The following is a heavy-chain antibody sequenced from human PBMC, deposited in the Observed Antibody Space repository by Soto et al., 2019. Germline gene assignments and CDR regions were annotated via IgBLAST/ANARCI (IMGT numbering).Heavy chain of an antibody. CDR2: ISGSGGCT. J-gene: IGHJ4*02. CDR3: ARKGNSYGYSDLDY. V-gene: IGHV3-23*01. CDR1: GFTFNNYA. D-gene: IGHD5-18*01. Sequence: EVQFLVSGGGLVQPGGSLRLSCAASGFTFNNYAMSWVRQAPGKGLEWVSAISGSGGCTYYADSVKGRFTISRDNSENTMYLQMNSLRAEDTALYYCARKGNSYGYSDLDYWGQGTLVTVSS.